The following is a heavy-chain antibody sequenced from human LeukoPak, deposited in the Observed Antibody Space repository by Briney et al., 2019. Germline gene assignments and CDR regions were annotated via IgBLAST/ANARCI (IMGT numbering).Heavy chain of an antibody. CDR1: GYTFTSYG. CDR3: ASAPAYRSYGDYGY. V-gene: IGHV1-18*01. J-gene: IGHJ4*02. CDR2: ISAYNGNT. D-gene: IGHD4-17*01. Sequence: ASVKVSCKASGYTFTSYGISWVCQAPGQGLEWMGWISAYNGNTNYARKLQGRVTMTTDTSTSTAYMELRSLRSDDTAVYYCASAPAYRSYGDYGYWGQGSLVTVFS.